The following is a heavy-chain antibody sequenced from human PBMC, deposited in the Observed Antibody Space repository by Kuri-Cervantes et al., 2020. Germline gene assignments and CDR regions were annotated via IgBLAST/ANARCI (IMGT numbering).Heavy chain of an antibody. Sequence: GESLKISCAASGFTFSSYAMSWVRQAPGKGLEWVSAISGSGGSTYYADSVKGRFTISRDNSKNTLYLQMNSLRAEDTAVYYCAKESTYSSSYTFDYWGQGTLVTVSS. CDR1: GFTFSSYA. J-gene: IGHJ4*02. CDR3: AKESTYSSSYTFDY. CDR2: ISGSGGST. D-gene: IGHD6-13*01. V-gene: IGHV3-23*01.